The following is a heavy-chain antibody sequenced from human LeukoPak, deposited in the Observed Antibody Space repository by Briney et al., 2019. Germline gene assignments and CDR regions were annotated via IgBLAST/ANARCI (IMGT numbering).Heavy chain of an antibody. Sequence: PGGSLRLSCAASGFTFSRDSMNRVRQAPGKGLEWVSYINGGGSPIFYADSVRGRFTISRDNAKNSLHLQMNSLRAEDTAVYYCVRDNPRCCGVIPANIDDYWGQGTLVTVSS. D-gene: IGHD2-21*01. V-gene: IGHV3-48*01. CDR1: GFTFSRDS. CDR3: VRDNPRCCGVIPANIDDY. J-gene: IGHJ4*02. CDR2: INGGGSPI.